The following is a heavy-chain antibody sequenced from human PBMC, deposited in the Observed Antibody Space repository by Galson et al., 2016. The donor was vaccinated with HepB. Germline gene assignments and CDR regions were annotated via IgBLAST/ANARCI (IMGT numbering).Heavy chain of an antibody. CDR2: KHYRGWA. Sequence: SETLSLTCTVSGDSVSGYYWGWIRQSPGKGLEYIGYKHYRGWADYNPSLNRRVTISLDTSKNQFSLILTSVTAADTGMYYCARLSCSPTDCLHPPYDSWGQGTLVTVSS. V-gene: IGHV4-59*02. J-gene: IGHJ4*02. CDR1: GDSVSGYY. CDR3: ARLSCSPTDCLHPPYDS. D-gene: IGHD3-16*01.